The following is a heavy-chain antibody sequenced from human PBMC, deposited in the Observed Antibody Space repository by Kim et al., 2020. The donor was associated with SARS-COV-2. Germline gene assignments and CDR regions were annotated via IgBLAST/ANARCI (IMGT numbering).Heavy chain of an antibody. CDR3: ARAASYYDNSDYYRA. CDR2: ISAYNGNT. V-gene: IGHV1-18*04. CDR1: GYTFTNYD. J-gene: IGHJ5*02. D-gene: IGHD3-22*01. Sequence: ASVKVSCKASGYTFTNYDISWVRQAPGQGLEWMGWISAYNGNTNYAQKLQGRVTMTTDTSTSTAYMELRSLRSDDTAVYYCARAASYYDNSDYYRAWGQGTLVTVSS.